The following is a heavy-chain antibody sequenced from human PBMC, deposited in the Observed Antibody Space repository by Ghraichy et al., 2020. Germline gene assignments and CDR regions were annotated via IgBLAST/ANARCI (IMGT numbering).Heavy chain of an antibody. J-gene: IGHJ6*02. CDR3: TRGAVQRSCSSTSCSYYYYGMDV. Sequence: GGSLRLSCAASGFTFSGSAMHLVRQASGKGLEWVGRIRSKANSYATAYAASVKGRFTISRDDSKNTAYLQMNSLKTEDTAVYYCTRGAVQRSCSSTSCSYYYYGMDVWGQGTTVTVSS. D-gene: IGHD2-2*01. CDR2: IRSKANSYAT. V-gene: IGHV3-73*01. CDR1: GFTFSGSA.